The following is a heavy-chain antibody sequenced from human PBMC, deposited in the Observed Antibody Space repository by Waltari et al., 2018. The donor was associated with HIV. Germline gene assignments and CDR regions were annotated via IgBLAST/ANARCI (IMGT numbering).Heavy chain of an antibody. CDR3: ARDKAHNDVWSGYVS. CDR2: IIPLFGTV. V-gene: IGHV1-69*01. J-gene: IGHJ5*02. D-gene: IGHD3-3*01. CDR1: GGTVGRAA. Sequence: QVQLVQSGAEVKKPGSSVKVSCRSSGGTVGRAAVSWVRQAPGQGLEWMGGIIPLFGTVHYAQRFQGRVTITADGSTSTVYMELSSLRSEDTAVYYCARDKAHNDVWSGYVSWGQGTLVTVSS.